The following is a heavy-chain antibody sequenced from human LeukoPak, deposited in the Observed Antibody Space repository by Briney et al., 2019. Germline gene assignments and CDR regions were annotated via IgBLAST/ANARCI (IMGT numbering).Heavy chain of an antibody. CDR2: IYHSGST. CDR3: ARDHSGSYTPPLDY. J-gene: IGHJ4*02. V-gene: IGHV4-38-2*02. Sequence: SETLSLTCTVSGYSISSGYYWGWIRQPPGKGLEWIGSIYHSGSTYYNPSLKSRVTISVDTSKNQFSLKLSSVTAADTAVYYCARDHSGSYTPPLDYWGQGTLVTVSS. D-gene: IGHD1-26*01. CDR1: GYSISSGYY.